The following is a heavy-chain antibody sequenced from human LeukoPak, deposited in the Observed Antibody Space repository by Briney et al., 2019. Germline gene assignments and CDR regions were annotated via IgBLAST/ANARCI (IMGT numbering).Heavy chain of an antibody. CDR1: GGSISSGGYC. J-gene: IGHJ6*02. CDR3: ARVRVGDSTYYYYGMDV. D-gene: IGHD2-21*02. Sequence: SQTLSLTCTVSGGSISSGGYCWSWIRQHPGKGLEWIGYIYYSGSTYYNPSLKSRVTISVDTSKNQFSLKLSSVTAADTAVYYCARVRVGDSTYYYYGMDVWGQGTTVTVSS. V-gene: IGHV4-31*03. CDR2: IYYSGST.